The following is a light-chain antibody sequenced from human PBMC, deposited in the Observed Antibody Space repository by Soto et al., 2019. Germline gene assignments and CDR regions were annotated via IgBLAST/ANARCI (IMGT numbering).Light chain of an antibody. J-gene: IGKJ4*01. V-gene: IGKV1-12*01. CDR3: QQANTWALA. Sequence: DIQMTQSPSSVSASVGDRVTITCRASQGLNSWLAWYQQKSGNAPKLLIYSASSLVSGVPSRFSGSASGKDFALTISSLQPEEFLTDQYQQANTWALASDGGTNV. CDR1: QGLNSW. CDR2: SAS.